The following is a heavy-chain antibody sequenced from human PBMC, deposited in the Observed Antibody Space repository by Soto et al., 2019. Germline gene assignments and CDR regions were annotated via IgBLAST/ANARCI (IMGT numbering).Heavy chain of an antibody. V-gene: IGHV3-9*01. D-gene: IGHD3-3*01. J-gene: IGHJ3*02. CDR3: AKDIHYDFTPLSAHGALDI. Sequence: PGGSLRLSCAASGFTFDDYAMHLVRQAPGKGLEWVSCISWNSGSIGYADSVKGRFTISRDNAKNSLYLQMNSLRAEDTALYYCAKDIHYDFTPLSAHGALDIWGQGTMVPVSS. CDR2: ISWNSGSI. CDR1: GFTFDDYA.